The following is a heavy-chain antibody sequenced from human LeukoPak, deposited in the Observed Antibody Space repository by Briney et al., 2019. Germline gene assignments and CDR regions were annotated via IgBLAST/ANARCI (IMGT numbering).Heavy chain of an antibody. CDR3: AGDRLQSYYFDY. Sequence: GGSLRLSCAASGFTFSSYWMHWVRQAPGKGLVWVSRSNSDGSSTSYADSVKGRFTISRDNAKNTLYLQMNSLRAEDTGVYYCAGDRLQSYYFDYWGQETLVTVSS. CDR1: GFTFSSYW. V-gene: IGHV3-74*01. D-gene: IGHD4-11*01. J-gene: IGHJ4*02. CDR2: SNSDGSST.